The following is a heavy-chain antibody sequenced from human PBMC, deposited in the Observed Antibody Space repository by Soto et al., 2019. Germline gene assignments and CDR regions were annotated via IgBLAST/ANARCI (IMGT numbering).Heavy chain of an antibody. Sequence: PGESLKISCKGSGYSFNSYWIGWVRQMPGKGLEWMGIIYPGDSNTKYSPSFQGQVTISADKSISTAYLQWSSLKASDTAMYYCARGYCISSSCYFFYRDNWFDPWGQGTLVTVSS. CDR2: IYPGDSNT. D-gene: IGHD2-2*01. J-gene: IGHJ5*02. CDR3: ARGYCISSSCYFFYRDNWFDP. V-gene: IGHV5-51*01. CDR1: GYSFNSYW.